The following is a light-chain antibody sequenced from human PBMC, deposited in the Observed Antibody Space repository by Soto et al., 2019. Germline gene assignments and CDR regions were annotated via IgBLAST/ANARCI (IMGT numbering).Light chain of an antibody. CDR1: QSLSTRS. CDR2: EAS. CDR3: QQYGRSLG. V-gene: IGKV3-20*01. J-gene: IGKJ1*01. Sequence: EIVLTQSPGTLSLSPGERLTLSCRTSQSLSTRSLAWYQQKPGQAPSLLIYEASTRAPGTPDTFSGSGSGTAFTLTVSRLEPEDFAVYYCQQYGRSLGFGQGTKVEIK.